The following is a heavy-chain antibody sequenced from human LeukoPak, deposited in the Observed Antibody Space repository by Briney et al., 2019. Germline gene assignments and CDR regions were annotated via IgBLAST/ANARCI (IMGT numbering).Heavy chain of an antibody. CDR1: GFTFSSYS. V-gene: IGHV3-49*04. CDR3: TRDQTPYY. CDR2: IRSNLYGGTP. Sequence: GGSLRLPCAASGFTFSSYSMTWVRQAPGKGLEWVGFIRSNLYGGTPEYTASVKGRFTISRDDSNSIAYLEMDSLKTDDTAVYYCTRDQTPYYWGQGTLVTVSS. J-gene: IGHJ4*02.